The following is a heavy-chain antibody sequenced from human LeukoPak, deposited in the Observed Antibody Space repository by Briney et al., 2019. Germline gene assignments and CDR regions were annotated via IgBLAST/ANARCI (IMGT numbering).Heavy chain of an antibody. D-gene: IGHD3-10*01. CDR1: GYTFTSYG. CDR2: ISAYNGNT. V-gene: IGHV1-18*01. J-gene: IGHJ6*02. Sequence: ASVKVSCKASGYTFTSYGISWVRQAPGQGLEWMGWISAYNGNTNYAQKLQGRVTMATDTSTSTAYMELRSLRSDDTAVYYCARELWFGENYYYYGMDVWGQGTTVTVSS. CDR3: ARELWFGENYYYYGMDV.